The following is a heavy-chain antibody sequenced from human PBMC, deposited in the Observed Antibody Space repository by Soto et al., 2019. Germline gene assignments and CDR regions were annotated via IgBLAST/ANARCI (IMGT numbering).Heavy chain of an antibody. CDR3: AKARPDFWSGWNFDY. CDR1: GFTFSSYA. CDR2: ISGSGGST. Sequence: PGGSLRLSCAASGFTFSSYAMSWVRQAPWKGLEWVSAISGSGGSTYYADSVKGRFTISRDNSKNTLYLQMNSLRAEDTAVYYCAKARPDFWSGWNFDYWGQGTLVTVSS. V-gene: IGHV3-23*01. J-gene: IGHJ4*02. D-gene: IGHD3-3*01.